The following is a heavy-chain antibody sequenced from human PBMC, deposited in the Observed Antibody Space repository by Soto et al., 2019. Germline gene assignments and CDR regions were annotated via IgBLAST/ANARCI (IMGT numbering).Heavy chain of an antibody. CDR2: IIPIFGTA. D-gene: IGHD3-22*01. CDR3: ATYYYDSSGYYRTKYYFDY. Sequence: ASVKVSCKASGGTFSSYAISWVRQAPGQGLEWMGGIIPIFGTANYAQKFQGRVTITADESTSTAYMELSSLRSEDTAVYYCATYYYDSSGYYRTKYYFDYWGQGTLVTVSS. V-gene: IGHV1-69*13. J-gene: IGHJ4*02. CDR1: GGTFSSYA.